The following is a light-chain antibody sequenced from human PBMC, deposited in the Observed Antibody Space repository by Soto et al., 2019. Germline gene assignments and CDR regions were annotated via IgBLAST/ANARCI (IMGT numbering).Light chain of an antibody. CDR3: QQYNSYAT. J-gene: IGKJ1*01. V-gene: IGKV1-39*02. CDR2: AAS. Sequence: DIQMTQSPSFLSASVGDRVTITCRASQGISNFLNWYQQKRGKAPRLLIFAASSLQIGVPSRFSGSGSGTEFTLTISSLQPEDFATYYCQQYNSYATFGQGTKVDIK. CDR1: QGISNF.